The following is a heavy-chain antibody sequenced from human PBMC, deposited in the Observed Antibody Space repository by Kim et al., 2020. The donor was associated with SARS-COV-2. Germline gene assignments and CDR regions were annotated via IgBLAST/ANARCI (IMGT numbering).Heavy chain of an antibody. Sequence: DPVKGRFTISRDNAGNTLYLQMNSLRVEDTAVYYCARGAYYTSSAPLIVDPWGQGTLVTVSS. D-gene: IGHD6-6*01. CDR3: ARGAYYTSSAPLIVDP. V-gene: IGHV3-74*01. J-gene: IGHJ5*02.